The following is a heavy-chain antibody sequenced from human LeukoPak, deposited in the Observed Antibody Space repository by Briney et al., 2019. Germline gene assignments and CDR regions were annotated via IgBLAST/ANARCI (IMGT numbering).Heavy chain of an antibody. CDR3: ARGRDTDY. CDR1: GYTFTSYG. J-gene: IGHJ4*02. D-gene: IGHD3-10*01. V-gene: IGHV1-2*02. Sequence: ASVMVSCKASGYTFTSYGISWVRQAPGQGLEWMGWISPNSGVTNYAQNFQGRVTMTGDTSISTAYMELSSLRSDDTAVYYCARGRDTDYWGQGTLVTVSS. CDR2: ISPNSGVT.